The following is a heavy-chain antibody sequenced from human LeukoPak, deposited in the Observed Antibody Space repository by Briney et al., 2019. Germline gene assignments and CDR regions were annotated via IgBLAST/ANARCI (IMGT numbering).Heavy chain of an antibody. CDR3: ARDGSGWKNYYYYGMDV. CDR2: IGTAGDT. V-gene: IGHV3-13*01. J-gene: IGHJ6*02. CDR1: GFTFSSYD. D-gene: IGHD6-19*01. Sequence: GGSLRPSCAASGFTFSSYDMHWVRQATGKGLEWVSAIGTAGDTYYPGSVKGRFTISRENAKNSLYLQMNSLRAEDTAVYYCARDGSGWKNYYYYGMDVWGQGTTVTVSS.